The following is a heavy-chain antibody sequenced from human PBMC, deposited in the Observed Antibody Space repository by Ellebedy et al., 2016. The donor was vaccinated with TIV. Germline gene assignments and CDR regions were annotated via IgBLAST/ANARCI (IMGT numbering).Heavy chain of an antibody. CDR1: GYTFTSYG. V-gene: IGHV1-18*01. CDR3: ARAFRGEYYFDY. J-gene: IGHJ4*02. CDR2: ISAYNGNT. Sequence: ASVKVSXXASGYTFTSYGISWVRQAPGQGLEWMGWISAYNGNTNYAQKLQGRVTMTTDTSTSTAYMELRSLRSEDTAVYYCARAFRGEYYFDYWGQGTLVTVSS. D-gene: IGHD3-16*01.